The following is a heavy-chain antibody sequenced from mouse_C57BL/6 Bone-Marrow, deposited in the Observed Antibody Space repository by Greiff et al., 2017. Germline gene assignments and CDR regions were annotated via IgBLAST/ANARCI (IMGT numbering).Heavy chain of an antibody. D-gene: IGHD1-1*01. J-gene: IGHJ4*01. CDR3: TQGPSYESSYAVDY. V-gene: IGHV14-4*01. CDR2: IDPENGDT. CDR1: GFNIKDDY. Sequence: VQLQQSGAELVRPGASVKLSCTASGFNIKDDYMHWVKQRPEQGLEWIGWIDPENGDTEYASKFQGKATLTADTSSNTTYLQLSSLTSEDTAVYCSTQGPSYESSYAVDYWGQGTSVTVSS.